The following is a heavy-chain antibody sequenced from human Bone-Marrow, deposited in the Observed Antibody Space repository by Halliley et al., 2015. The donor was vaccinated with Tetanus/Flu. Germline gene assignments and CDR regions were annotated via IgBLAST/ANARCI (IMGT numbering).Heavy chain of an antibody. CDR1: GFIFSTFA. CDR3: AKGGYGSGRKDALDI. J-gene: IGHJ3*02. D-gene: IGHD3-10*01. Sequence: SLRLSCSASGFIFSTFAMSWVRQAPGKGLEWVSTLSGNGDATLYADSVMGRFTMSIDISENTLFLQMNSLRAEDTAVYYCAKGGYGSGRKDALDIWGQGTMVTVSS. V-gene: IGHV3-23*01. CDR2: LSGNGDAT.